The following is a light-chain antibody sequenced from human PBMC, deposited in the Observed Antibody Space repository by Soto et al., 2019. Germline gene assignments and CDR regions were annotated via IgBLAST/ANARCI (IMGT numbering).Light chain of an antibody. V-gene: IGKV3-11*01. CDR3: QHRTYWAWT. CDR2: DTS. CDR1: QSVSSY. Sequence: EIVLTQSPATLSLSPGERATLSCRASQSVSSYLAWYQQKPGQAPRLLIYDTSNRATGIPARFSGSGSGTDFTLTISSLEPEDFAVYYCQHRTYWAWTFCQGTKVEIK. J-gene: IGKJ1*01.